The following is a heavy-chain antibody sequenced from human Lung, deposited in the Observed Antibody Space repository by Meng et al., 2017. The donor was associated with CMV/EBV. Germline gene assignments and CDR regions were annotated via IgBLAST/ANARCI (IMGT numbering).Heavy chain of an antibody. Sequence: LXXTVSGGSTSGSGYFWSWIRQHPEKGLEWIGFIYDSGSTDYNPSLKSRLTISVDTSKNQFSLKLTSVTAADTAVYYCARGPGPITISGSDGFDIWGQGTVVXVSS. CDR2: IYDSGST. D-gene: IGHD3-3*01. CDR3: ARGPGPITISGSDGFDI. V-gene: IGHV4-31*03. J-gene: IGHJ3*02. CDR1: GGSTSGSGYF.